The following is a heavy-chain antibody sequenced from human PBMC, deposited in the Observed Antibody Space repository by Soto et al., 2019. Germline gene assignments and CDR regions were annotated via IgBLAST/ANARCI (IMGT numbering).Heavy chain of an antibody. Sequence: PGGSLRLSCAASGFTFSSYWMSWVRQAPGKGLEWVANIKQDGSEKYYVDSVKGRFTISRDNAKNSLYLQMNSLRAEDTAVYYCARDDIVVVPAAAFFDPWGQGTLVTVSS. CDR3: ARDDIVVVPAAAFFDP. D-gene: IGHD2-2*01. V-gene: IGHV3-7*01. J-gene: IGHJ5*02. CDR1: GFTFSSYW. CDR2: IKQDGSEK.